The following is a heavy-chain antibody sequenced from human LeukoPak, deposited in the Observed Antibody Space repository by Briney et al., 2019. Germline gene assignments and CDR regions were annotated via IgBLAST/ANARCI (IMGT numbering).Heavy chain of an antibody. CDR2: ISRSSGSI. D-gene: IGHD6-19*01. J-gene: IGHJ4*02. CDR3: ARDAVAGTFVDY. CDR1: GFTFSSYG. V-gene: IGHV3-48*01. Sequence: PGGSLRLPCAASGFTFSSYGMNWVRQAPGKGLEWVSYISRSSGSIYYAESVKGRFTISRGNAKKSLYLQMNSLRAEDTAVYYCARDAVAGTFVDYWGQGTLVTVSS.